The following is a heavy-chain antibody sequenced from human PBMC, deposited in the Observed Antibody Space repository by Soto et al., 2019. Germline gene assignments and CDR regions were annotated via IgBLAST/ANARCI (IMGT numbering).Heavy chain of an antibody. CDR2: IDPSDSQT. D-gene: IGHD3-22*01. V-gene: IGHV5-10-1*01. CDR3: ARQIYDSDTGPNFQYYFDS. CDR1: GYSFAGYW. J-gene: IGHJ4*02. Sequence: RGESLKISCKGSGYSFAGYWITWVRQKPGKGLEWMGRIDPSDSQTYYSPSFRGHATISATKSITTVFLQWSSLRASDTAMYYCARQIYDSDTGPNFQYYFDSWGQGTPVTVSS.